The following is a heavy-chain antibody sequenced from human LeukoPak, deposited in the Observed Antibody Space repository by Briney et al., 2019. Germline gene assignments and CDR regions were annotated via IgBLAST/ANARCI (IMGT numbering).Heavy chain of an antibody. CDR1: GFTFSSYG. CDR2: ISYDGSNK. CDR3: AKDLYSSSCPDY. D-gene: IGHD6-13*01. V-gene: IGHV3-30*18. J-gene: IGHJ4*02. Sequence: PGGSLRLSCAASGFTFSSYGMHWVRQAPGKGLEWVAIISYDGSNKYYADSVKGRFTVSRDNSKNTLYLQMNSLRAEDTAVYHCAKDLYSSSCPDYWGQGTLVTVSS.